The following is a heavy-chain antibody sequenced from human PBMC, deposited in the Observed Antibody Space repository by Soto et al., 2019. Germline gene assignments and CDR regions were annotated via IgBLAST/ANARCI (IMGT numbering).Heavy chain of an antibody. CDR1: GYTFTSYY. D-gene: IGHD5-12*01. CDR3: ARVGGHDLRFDY. Sequence: ASLKVSCKASGYTFTSYYMHWVRQAPGQGLEWMGIINPSGGSTSYAQKFQGRVTMTRDTSTSTVYMELSSLRSEDTAVYYCARVGGHDLRFDYWGRGTLVTVSS. CDR2: INPSGGST. J-gene: IGHJ4*02. V-gene: IGHV1-46*03.